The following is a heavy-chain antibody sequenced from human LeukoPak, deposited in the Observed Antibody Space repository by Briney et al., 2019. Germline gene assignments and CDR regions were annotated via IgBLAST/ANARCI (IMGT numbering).Heavy chain of an antibody. Sequence: PSETLSLTCTVSGGSISSGGYYWSWIRQHPGKGLEWIGYIYYSGSTYYNPSLKSRVTISVDTSKNQFSLKLSSVTAADTAVYYCARAGKRGYPTEFDYWGQGTLVTVS. D-gene: IGHD5-18*01. CDR2: IYYSGST. CDR3: ARAGKRGYPTEFDY. V-gene: IGHV4-31*03. J-gene: IGHJ4*02. CDR1: GGSISSGGYY.